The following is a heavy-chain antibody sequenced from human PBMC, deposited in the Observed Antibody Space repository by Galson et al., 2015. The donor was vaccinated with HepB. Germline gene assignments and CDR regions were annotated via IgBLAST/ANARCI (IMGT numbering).Heavy chain of an antibody. Sequence: QSGAEVKKPGESLKISCKGSGSSFTSYWIGWVRQMPGKGLEWMGIIYPGDSDTRYSPSFQGQVTISADKSISTAYLQWSSLKASDTAMYYCARPGYSGYDLDVFDHWGQGTLVTVSS. CDR3: ARPGYSGYDLDVFDH. CDR2: IYPGDSDT. CDR1: GSSFTSYW. J-gene: IGHJ4*02. D-gene: IGHD5-12*01. V-gene: IGHV5-51*01.